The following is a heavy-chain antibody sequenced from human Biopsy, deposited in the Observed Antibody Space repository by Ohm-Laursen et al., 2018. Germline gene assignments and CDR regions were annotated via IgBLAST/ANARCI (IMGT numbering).Heavy chain of an antibody. J-gene: IGHJ4*02. CDR3: ALAAAQTVTHFDY. V-gene: IGHV3-23*01. Sequence: SLRLSCSASGFTFNAYWMYWVRQVPGKGLEWVSTISGNSDIIYDTDSVKGRFTISRGNSKNTLYLQMNSLRADDTAVYYCALAAAQTVTHFDYWGQGTLVTVSS. CDR1: GFTFNAYW. CDR2: ISGNSDII. D-gene: IGHD4-17*01.